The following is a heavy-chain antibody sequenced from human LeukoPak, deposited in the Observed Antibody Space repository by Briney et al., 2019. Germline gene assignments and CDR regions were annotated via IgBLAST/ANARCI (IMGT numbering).Heavy chain of an antibody. J-gene: IGHJ4*02. D-gene: IGHD1-26*01. V-gene: IGHV4-39*01. Sequence: SETLSLTCTVSGGSISGGTYLWAWIRQPPGKGLEWIGSTSYGGTTYYNPSLKSRVTVSLDTSKNQVSLKLSSVTAADTAVYYCARQGELLSPIAYWGQGTLVTVSS. CDR1: GGSISGGTYL. CDR2: TSYGGTT. CDR3: ARQGELLSPIAY.